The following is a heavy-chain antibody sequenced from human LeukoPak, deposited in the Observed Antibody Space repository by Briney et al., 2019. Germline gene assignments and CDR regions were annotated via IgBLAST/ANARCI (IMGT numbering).Heavy chain of an antibody. J-gene: IGHJ4*02. CDR2: ISAYNGNT. D-gene: IGHD3-10*01. V-gene: IGHV1-18*01. Sequence: GASVKVSCKASGYTFTTYGGISWARLAPGQGLEWMGWISAYNGNTHYAQKLQGRVTMTTDTSTSTAYMELRSLTSDDTAVYYCARDSTLWFGEGGRAYFDYWGQGTLVTVSS. CDR3: ARDSTLWFGEGGRAYFDY. CDR1: GYTFTTYG.